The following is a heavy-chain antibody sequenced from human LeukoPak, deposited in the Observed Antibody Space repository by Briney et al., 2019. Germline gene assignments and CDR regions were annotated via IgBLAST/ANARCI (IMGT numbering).Heavy chain of an antibody. Sequence: PGGSLRLSCAASGFTFSSYDMHWVRQATGKGLEWVSAIGTAGDTYYPGSVKGQFTLSRENAKTSLYLQMHSLRAGDTAVYYCARLWRGCSGGSCYNYGMDVWGQGTTVTVSS. V-gene: IGHV3-13*01. D-gene: IGHD2-15*01. CDR3: ARLWRGCSGGSCYNYGMDV. CDR1: GFTFSSYD. J-gene: IGHJ6*02. CDR2: IGTAGDT.